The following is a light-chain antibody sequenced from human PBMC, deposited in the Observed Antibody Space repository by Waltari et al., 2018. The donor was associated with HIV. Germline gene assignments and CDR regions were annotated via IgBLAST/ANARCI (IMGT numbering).Light chain of an antibody. CDR3: SSYGGGNTVL. J-gene: IGLJ3*02. Sequence: QPALPQPPSASGSPGQSFTIPCTRTSSNVGSFKNVSWYQQHPGKAPKLMIYDVTKWPSGVPDRFSGSKSGNTASLTVSGLQAEDEADYYCSSYGGGNTVLFGGGTRLTVL. V-gene: IGLV2-8*01. CDR1: SSNVGSFKN. CDR2: DVT.